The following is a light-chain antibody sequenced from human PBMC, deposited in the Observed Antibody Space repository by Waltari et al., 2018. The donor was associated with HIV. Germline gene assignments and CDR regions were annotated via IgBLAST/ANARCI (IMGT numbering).Light chain of an antibody. CDR2: RSD. V-gene: IGLV1-47*01. J-gene: IGLJ1*01. Sequence: QSVLTQPPSASGAPGQRVSIPCSGGSSNIGSNYVYWYPQLPGTAPKLLVYRSDQRPSGVPDRFSGSKSGTSASLAISGLRSDDEADYFCAAWDDGLSGFVFATGTKVTVL. CDR3: AAWDDGLSGFV. CDR1: SSNIGSNY.